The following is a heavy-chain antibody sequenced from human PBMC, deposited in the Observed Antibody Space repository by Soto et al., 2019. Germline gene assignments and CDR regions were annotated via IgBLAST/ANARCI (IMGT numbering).Heavy chain of an antibody. Sequence: GGSLRLSCAASGFTFSDYYMSWIRQAPGKGLEWVSYISDSSSNTNYGDSVKGRFTISRDNAKNLLYLQMNSLRAEDTAVYYCAKGEGYKWNYEFDPWGQGTLVTVSS. V-gene: IGHV3-11*06. CDR1: GFTFSDYY. CDR2: ISDSSSNT. J-gene: IGHJ5*02. CDR3: AKGEGYKWNYEFDP. D-gene: IGHD1-7*01.